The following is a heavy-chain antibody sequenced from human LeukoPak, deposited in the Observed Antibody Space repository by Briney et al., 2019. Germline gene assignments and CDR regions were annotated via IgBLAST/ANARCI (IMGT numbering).Heavy chain of an antibody. CDR1: GFTVSSNY. V-gene: IGHV3-21*01. CDR2: ISSSSSYI. D-gene: IGHD3-3*01. Sequence: GGSLRLSCAASGFTVSSNYMSWVRQAPGKGLEWVSSISSSSSYIYYADSVKGRFTISRDNAKNSLYLQMNSLRAEDTAVYYCASPVTPSTYYDFWSGPPGFDYWGQGTLVTVSS. CDR3: ASPVTPSTYYDFWSGPPGFDY. J-gene: IGHJ4*02.